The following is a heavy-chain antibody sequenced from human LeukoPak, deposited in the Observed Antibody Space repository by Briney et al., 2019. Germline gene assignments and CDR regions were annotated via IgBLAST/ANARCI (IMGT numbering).Heavy chain of an antibody. CDR2: INPNSGGT. CDR3: ARDPYYDFWSGARTSAFDI. D-gene: IGHD3-3*01. J-gene: IGHJ3*02. Sequence: SSVKVSCKASGYTFTGYYMHWVRQPPGQGLEGMGWINPNSGGTNYAQKFQGRVTMTRDTSISTAYMELSRLRSDDTAVYYCARDPYYDFWSGARTSAFDIWGQGTMVTVSS. V-gene: IGHV1-2*02. CDR1: GYTFTGYY.